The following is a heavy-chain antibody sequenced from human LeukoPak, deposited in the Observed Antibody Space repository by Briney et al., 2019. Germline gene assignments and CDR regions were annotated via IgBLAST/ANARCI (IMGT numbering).Heavy chain of an antibody. CDR3: ASGGHYYGSGSHFDY. CDR2: IYYSGST. J-gene: IGHJ4*02. CDR1: GGSISSSSYY. V-gene: IGHV4-39*07. Sequence: SETLSLTCTVSGGSISSSSYYWGWIRQPPGKGLEWIGSIYYSGSTYYNPSLKSRVTISVDTSKNQFSLKLSSVTAADTAVYYCASGGHYYGSGSHFDYWGQGTLVTVSS. D-gene: IGHD3-10*01.